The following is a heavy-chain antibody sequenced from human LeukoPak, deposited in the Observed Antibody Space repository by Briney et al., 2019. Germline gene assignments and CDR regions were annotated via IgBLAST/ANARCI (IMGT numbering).Heavy chain of an antibody. V-gene: IGHV3-23*01. D-gene: IGHD3-10*01. CDR2: ISGSGGST. CDR1: GFTFSSYA. CDR3: ARVGVSVGY. J-gene: IGHJ4*02. Sequence: GGSLRLSCAASGFTFSSYAMSWVRQAPGKGLEWVSAISGSGGSTYYADSVKGRFTISRDNAKNSLYLQMNSLRAEDTAVYYCARVGVSVGYWGQGTLVTVSS.